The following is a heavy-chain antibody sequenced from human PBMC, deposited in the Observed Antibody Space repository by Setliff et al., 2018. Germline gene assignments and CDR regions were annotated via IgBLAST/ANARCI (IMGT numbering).Heavy chain of an antibody. CDR3: ARGTLWFGEPIDY. D-gene: IGHD3-10*01. CDR1: GYTFTSYN. Sequence: GASVKVSCKASGYTFTSYNINWVRQATGRGLEWMGWMNPNSGNTGYAQKFQGRVTMTRNTSIKTAYMELNSLRSEDTAVYYCARGTLWFGEPIDYWGQGTLVT. J-gene: IGHJ4*02. V-gene: IGHV1-8*01. CDR2: MNPNSGNT.